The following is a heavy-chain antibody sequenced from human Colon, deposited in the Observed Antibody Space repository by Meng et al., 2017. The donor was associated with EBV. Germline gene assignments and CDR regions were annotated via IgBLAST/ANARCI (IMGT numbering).Heavy chain of an antibody. D-gene: IGHD1-26*01. CDR2: IDDSGST. J-gene: IGHJ4*02. Sequence: LVDPGAGIVRHSGTLFITGGVLGVSISGVSRWAWGRQPPGKGLEGIEDIDDSGSTNDNPSLNSRISISLEMSKNHFSLKVKSVTAADTAVYYCARGKQDAWELLAYWGQGALVTVSS. CDR1: GVSISGVSR. V-gene: IGHV4-4*02. CDR3: ARGKQDAWELLAY.